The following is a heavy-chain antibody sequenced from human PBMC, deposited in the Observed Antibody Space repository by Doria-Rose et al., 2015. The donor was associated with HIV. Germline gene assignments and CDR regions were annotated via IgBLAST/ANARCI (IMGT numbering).Heavy chain of an antibody. Sequence: SGPVLMKPTETLTLTCTVSGVSLSSPGMGVSWIRQPPGKALEWLGDIFSDDERSYKTSLKSRLTISRGTSKSQVVLTMTDMDPVDTATYYCARIKSSRWYHKYYFDFWGQGTLVIVSA. J-gene: IGHJ4*02. D-gene: IGHD6-13*01. CDR1: GVSLSSPGMG. V-gene: IGHV2-26*01. CDR2: IFSDDER. CDR3: ARIKSSRWYHKYYFDF.